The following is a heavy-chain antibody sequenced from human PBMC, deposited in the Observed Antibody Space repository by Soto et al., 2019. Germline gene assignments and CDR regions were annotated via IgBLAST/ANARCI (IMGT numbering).Heavy chain of an antibody. D-gene: IGHD2-2*01. CDR3: ARTDAVVVPAAHYYYYGMDV. CDR1: GGSISSGGYY. V-gene: IGHV4-31*03. Sequence: KTSETLSLTCTVSGGSISSGGYYWSWIRQHPGKGLEWIGYIYYSGSTYYNPSLKSRVAISVDTSKNQFSLKLSSVTAADTAVYYCARTDAVVVPAAHYYYYGMDVWGQGTTVTVSS. CDR2: IYYSGST. J-gene: IGHJ6*02.